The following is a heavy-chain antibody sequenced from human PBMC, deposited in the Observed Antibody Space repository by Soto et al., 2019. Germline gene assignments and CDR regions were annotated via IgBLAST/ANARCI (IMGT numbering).Heavy chain of an antibody. V-gene: IGHV3-23*01. CDR3: AKSLRTTAATGYWFDP. CDR1: GLTLSNYA. CDR2: VTGSGAT. J-gene: IGHJ5*02. Sequence: EVQVLESGGGLVQPGGSLRLSCIASGLTLSNYAMTWVRQAPGRGQEWVATVTGSGATYYADSVKGRFTIFRYNSKNILYLQMNSLRAEDTAIYYCAKSLRTTAATGYWFDPWGQGSQVTVSS. D-gene: IGHD4-17*01.